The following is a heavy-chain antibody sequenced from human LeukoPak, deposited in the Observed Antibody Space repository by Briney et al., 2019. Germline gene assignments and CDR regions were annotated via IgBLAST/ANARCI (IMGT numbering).Heavy chain of an antibody. CDR2: INPNRGGT. Sequence: ASVKVSCKASGYSFTAYYMHWVRQAPGQGLEWMGWINPNRGGTISAQKFQGRVTMTRDTSITTAYMELSRLTSDDTAVYFCARANDGSFHNFWGQGTPVTVSS. V-gene: IGHV1-2*02. J-gene: IGHJ4*02. D-gene: IGHD1-26*01. CDR3: ARANDGSFHNF. CDR1: GYSFTAYY.